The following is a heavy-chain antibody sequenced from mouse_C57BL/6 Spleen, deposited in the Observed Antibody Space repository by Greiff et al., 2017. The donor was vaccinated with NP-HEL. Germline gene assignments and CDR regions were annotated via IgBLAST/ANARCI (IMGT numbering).Heavy chain of an antibody. D-gene: IGHD2-4*01. Sequence: QVQLQQPGAELVKPGASVKMSCKASGYTFTSYWITWVKQRPGQGLEWIGDIYPGSGSTNYNEKFKSKATLTVDTSSSTAYMQLSSLTSEDSAVYYCARYPIYDDYGPWFAYWGQGTLVTVSA. J-gene: IGHJ3*01. V-gene: IGHV1-55*01. CDR1: GYTFTSYW. CDR2: IYPGSGST. CDR3: ARYPIYDDYGPWFAY.